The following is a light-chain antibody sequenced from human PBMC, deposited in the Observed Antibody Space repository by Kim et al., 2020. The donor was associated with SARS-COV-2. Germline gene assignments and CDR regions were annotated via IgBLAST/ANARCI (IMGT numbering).Light chain of an antibody. CDR2: RNN. CDR3: SAWDSSLSAWV. CDR1: SNNVGYEG. J-gene: IGLJ3*02. V-gene: IGLV10-54*04. Sequence: RQTATLTCTGNSNNVGYEGAAWLQQHQDHPPKLLTYRNNNRPAGISDRFSASRSGNTASLTISGLQPEDETDYYCSAWDSSLSAWVFGGGTQLTVL.